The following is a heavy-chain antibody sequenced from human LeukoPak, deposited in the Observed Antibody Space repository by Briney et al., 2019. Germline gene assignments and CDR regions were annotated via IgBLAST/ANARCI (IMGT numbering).Heavy chain of an antibody. CDR1: GFIYISYA. D-gene: IGHD4-17*01. CDR2: ISSSGGST. V-gene: IGHV3-23*01. CDR3: AKDNYGDYLSSWYFDL. J-gene: IGHJ2*01. Sequence: GGSLTLSCAASGFIYISYAMSWVRPAPGKGLEGVSAISSSGGSTYYADSVKGRFTISRDNSKNTLYLQMNSLRAEDTAVYYCAKDNYGDYLSSWYFDLWGRGTLVTVSS.